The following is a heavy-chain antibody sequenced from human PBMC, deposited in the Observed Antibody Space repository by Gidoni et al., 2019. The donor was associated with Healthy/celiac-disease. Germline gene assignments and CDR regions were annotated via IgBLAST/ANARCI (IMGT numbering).Heavy chain of an antibody. CDR1: GGSISSYY. CDR2: IYYSGST. CDR3: AREDTAMVIDY. Sequence: QVQLQESGPGLVQPSATLSLTCTVSGGSISSYYWSWIRQPPGKGLEWIGYIYYSGSTNYNPSLKSRVTISVDTSKNRFSLKLSAVTAADTAVYYCAREDTAMVIDYWGQGTLVTVSS. V-gene: IGHV4-59*01. J-gene: IGHJ4*02. D-gene: IGHD5-18*01.